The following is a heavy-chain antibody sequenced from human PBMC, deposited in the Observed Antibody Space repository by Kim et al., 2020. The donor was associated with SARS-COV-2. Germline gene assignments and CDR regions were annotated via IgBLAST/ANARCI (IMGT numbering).Heavy chain of an antibody. D-gene: IGHD3-22*01. J-gene: IGHJ4*02. CDR3: ARDLSPFYYDSRGYYNY. V-gene: IGHV3-30*01. Sequence: GKGPFTISRDNSKNPQYLQINSLRAEDTAVYYCARDLSPFYYDSRGYYNYWGQGTLVTVSS.